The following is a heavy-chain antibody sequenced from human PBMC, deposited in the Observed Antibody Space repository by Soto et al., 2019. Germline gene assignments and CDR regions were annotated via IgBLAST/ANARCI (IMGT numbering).Heavy chain of an antibody. J-gene: IGHJ4*02. CDR3: ASDNYYDSSGYSLHDY. Sequence: SVKVSCKASGGTLSSYAISWVRQAPGQGLEWMGGIIPIFGTANYAQKFQGRVTITADESTSTAYMELSSLRSEDTAVYYCASDNYYDSSGYSLHDYWGQGTLVTVSS. V-gene: IGHV1-69*13. CDR2: IIPIFGTA. CDR1: GGTLSSYA. D-gene: IGHD3-22*01.